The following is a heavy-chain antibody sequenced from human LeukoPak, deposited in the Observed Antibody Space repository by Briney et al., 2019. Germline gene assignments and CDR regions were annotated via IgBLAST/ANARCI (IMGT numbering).Heavy chain of an antibody. CDR1: GFTFSSYA. J-gene: IGHJ4*02. CDR3: ARVASLGLGELSSHFEY. CDR2: ISYDGSNK. D-gene: IGHD3-16*02. Sequence: GGSLRLSCAASGFTFSSYAMHWVRQAPGKGLEWVAVISYDGSNKYYADSVKGRFTISRDNSKNTLYLQMNSLRAEDTAVYYCARVASLGLGELSSHFEYWGQGTLVTVSS. V-gene: IGHV3-30-3*01.